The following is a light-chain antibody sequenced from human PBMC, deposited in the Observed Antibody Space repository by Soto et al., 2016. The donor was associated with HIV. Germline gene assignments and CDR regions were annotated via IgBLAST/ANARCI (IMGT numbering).Light chain of an antibody. CDR1: QNIKSY. J-gene: IGKJ1*01. CDR3: QQSYSTPWT. V-gene: IGKV1-39*01. Sequence: IQLTQSPSSLSASVGDRVTITCRASQNIKSYLNWYQKKVGEAPKLLIFAAVNLQSGVPSRFSGSVSGTDFILTITSLQPEDFATYYCQQSYSTPWTFGLGTRVELK. CDR2: AAV.